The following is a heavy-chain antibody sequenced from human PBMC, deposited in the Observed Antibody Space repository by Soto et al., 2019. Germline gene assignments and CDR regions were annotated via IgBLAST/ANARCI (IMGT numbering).Heavy chain of an antibody. V-gene: IGHV1-69*13. J-gene: IGHJ6*02. D-gene: IGHD6-6*01. CDR3: ARAPSGIAARFVFYYYGMDV. Sequence: SVKVSCKASGGTFSSYAISWVRQAPGQGLEWMGGIIPIFGTANYAQKFQGRVTITADESTSTAYMELSSLRSEDTAVYYCARAPSGIAARFVFYYYGMDVWGQGTTVTVSS. CDR2: IIPIFGTA. CDR1: GGTFSSYA.